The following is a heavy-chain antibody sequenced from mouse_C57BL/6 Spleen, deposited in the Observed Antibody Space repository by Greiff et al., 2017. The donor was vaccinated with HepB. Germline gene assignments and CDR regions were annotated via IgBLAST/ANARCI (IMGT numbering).Heavy chain of an antibody. CDR3: ARSDGYPLCY. V-gene: IGHV1-81*01. D-gene: IGHD2-3*01. CDR1: GYTFTSYG. CDR2: IYPRSGNT. Sequence: LEESGAELARPGASVKLSCKASGYTFTSYGISWVKQRTGQGLEWIGEIYPRSGNTYYNEKFKGKATLTADKSSSTAYMELRSLTSEDSAVYFCARSDGYPLCYWGQGTSVTVSS. J-gene: IGHJ4*01.